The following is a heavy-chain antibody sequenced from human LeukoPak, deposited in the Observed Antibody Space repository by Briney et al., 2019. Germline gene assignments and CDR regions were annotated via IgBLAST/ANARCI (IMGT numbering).Heavy chain of an antibody. V-gene: IGHV3-23*01. CDR2: VSRFGGST. D-gene: IGHD6-13*01. J-gene: IGHJ5*02. CDR3: VKHVGSRWSNNRFDP. CDR1: GFTFSSYS. Sequence: AGGSLRLSCAASGFTFSSYSMNWVRQAPGKGLEWVSAVSRFGGSTYYADSAKGRFTISRDNSNNTVYLQMNSLRVGDTALYYCVKHVGSRWSNNRFDPWGQGTLVTVS.